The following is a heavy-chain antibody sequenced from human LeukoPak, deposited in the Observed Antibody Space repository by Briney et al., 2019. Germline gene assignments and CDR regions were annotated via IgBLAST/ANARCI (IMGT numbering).Heavy chain of an antibody. CDR3: ARGHVSPGIAAAGKGMDV. J-gene: IGHJ6*02. Sequence: GGSLRLSCAASGFTFSSYSMNWVRQAPGKGLEWVSYISSSSTIYYADSVKGRFTISRDNAKNSLYLQMNSLRDEDTAVYYCARGHVSPGIAAAGKGMDVWGQGTTVTVSS. D-gene: IGHD6-13*01. CDR2: ISSSSTI. V-gene: IGHV3-48*02. CDR1: GFTFSSYS.